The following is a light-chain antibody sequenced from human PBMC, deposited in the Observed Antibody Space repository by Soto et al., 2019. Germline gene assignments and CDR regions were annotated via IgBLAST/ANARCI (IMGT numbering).Light chain of an antibody. CDR2: GAS. V-gene: IGKV3-20*01. J-gene: IGKJ1*01. CDR3: QQYGSSPRT. Sequence: DIVLTQSPGTLSLSPGERSTLPCRASQSVSSSYLAWYQQKPGQAPRLLIYGASSRATGIPDRFSGSASGTDFPLTISRLEPEDFAVYYCQQYGSSPRTFGQGTKVDIK. CDR1: QSVSSSY.